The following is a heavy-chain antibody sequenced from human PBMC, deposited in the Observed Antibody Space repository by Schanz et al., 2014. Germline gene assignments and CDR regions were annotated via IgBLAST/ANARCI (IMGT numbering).Heavy chain of an antibody. V-gene: IGHV3-74*02. J-gene: IGHJ5*02. CDR1: GFTFSPYW. CDR3: ARPALWFGDNCFDP. Sequence: EVQLLESGGGLVQPGGSLRLSCAASGFTFSPYWMHWVRQAPGKGLVWVSRINGDGSNTNYADSVKGRFTISRDNAKNSLYLQMNSLRAEDTAVYYCARPALWFGDNCFDPWGQGTLVTVSS. D-gene: IGHD3-10*01. CDR2: INGDGSNT.